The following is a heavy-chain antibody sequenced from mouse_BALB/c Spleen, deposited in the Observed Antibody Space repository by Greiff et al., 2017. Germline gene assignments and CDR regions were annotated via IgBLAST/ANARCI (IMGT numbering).Heavy chain of an antibody. CDR2: IDPSDSYT. D-gene: IGHD2-14*01. CDR3: ARTYRDYAMDY. J-gene: IGHJ4*01. CDR1: GYTFTSYW. Sequence: QVQLQQSGAELVKPGASVKLSCKASGYTFTSYWMHWVKQRPGQGLEWIGEIDPSDSYTNYNQKFKGKATLTVDKSSSTAYMQLSSLTSEDSAVYYCARTYRDYAMDYWGQGTSVTVSS. V-gene: IGHV1-69*02.